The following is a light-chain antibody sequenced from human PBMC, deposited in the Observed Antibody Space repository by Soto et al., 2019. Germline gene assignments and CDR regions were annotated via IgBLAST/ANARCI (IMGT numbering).Light chain of an antibody. V-gene: IGKV3-15*01. CDR3: QQYYNWPRT. CDR1: QSINDN. CDR2: SAT. Sequence: EIVMPRGPATLSVSPGERVTLSCRASQSINDNVAWYQQKTGQAPRLLMYSATTRATGIPARFSGSGSGTEFTLTISSLQSEDFAVYYCQQYYNWPRTFGQGTKVDIK. J-gene: IGKJ1*01.